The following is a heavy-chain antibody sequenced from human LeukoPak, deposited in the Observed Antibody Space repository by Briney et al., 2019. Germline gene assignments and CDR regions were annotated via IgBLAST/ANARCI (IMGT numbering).Heavy chain of an antibody. V-gene: IGHV3-23*01. CDR3: AKSDHGTGYYYY. CDR1: EFTFSSYA. CDR2: ISDSGTGT. Sequence: GGSLRLSCAASEFTFSSYAMSWVRQAPGKGLEWVSSISDSGTGTYYAVSVRGRFTISRDNSKNTLYLQMDSLRAEDTAVYYCAKSDHGTGYYYYWGQGTLVTVSS. J-gene: IGHJ4*02. D-gene: IGHD3-22*01.